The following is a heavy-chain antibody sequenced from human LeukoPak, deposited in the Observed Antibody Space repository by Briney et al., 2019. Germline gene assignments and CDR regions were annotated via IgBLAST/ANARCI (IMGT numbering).Heavy chain of an antibody. D-gene: IGHD3-10*01. J-gene: IGHJ4*02. CDR2: IYYSGST. V-gene: IGHV4-39*02. CDR1: GGSISSSSYY. Sequence: PSETLSLTCTVPGGSISSSSYYWGWIRQPPGKGLERIGSIYYSGSTYYNPSLKSRVTISVDTSKNQFSLKLSSVTAADTAVYYCARDRGAMVRGVIDYWGQGTLVTVSS. CDR3: ARDRGAMVRGVIDY.